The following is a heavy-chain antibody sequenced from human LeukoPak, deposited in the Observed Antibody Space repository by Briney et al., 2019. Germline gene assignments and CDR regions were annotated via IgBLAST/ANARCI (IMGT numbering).Heavy chain of an antibody. V-gene: IGHV4-39*01. CDR2: IYYSGST. Sequence: SETRSFTGTVSGASISSSGYYWGWIRQPPGKGLEWIGSIYYSGSTYYNPSLKNRVTISVDTSKNQFSLKLSSVTAADTAVYYCARVSIDYSNHFDYWGQGTLVTVSS. CDR3: ARVSIDYSNHFDY. D-gene: IGHD4-11*01. J-gene: IGHJ4*02. CDR1: GASISSSGYY.